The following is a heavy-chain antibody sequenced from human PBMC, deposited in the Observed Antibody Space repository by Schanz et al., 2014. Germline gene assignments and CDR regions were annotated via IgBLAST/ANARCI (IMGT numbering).Heavy chain of an antibody. CDR2: ISYDGNNQ. CDR1: GFPFRSYV. J-gene: IGHJ4*02. V-gene: IGHV3-30*04. Sequence: QLQLVKSGGGVVQPGRSLRLSCAASGFPFRSYVMHWVRQAPGKGLEWVAFISYDGNNQYYADSVKGRFTISRDSARNSLYLQMSSLRAEDTAVYYCARGTPFLCDYWGQGTLVTVSS. D-gene: IGHD3-16*01. CDR3: ARGTPFLCDY.